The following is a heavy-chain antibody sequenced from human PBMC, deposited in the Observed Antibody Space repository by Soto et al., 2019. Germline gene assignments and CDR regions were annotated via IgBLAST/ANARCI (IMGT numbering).Heavy chain of an antibody. CDR2: FWYDGSNK. D-gene: IGHD3-16*01. Sequence: GVLRLSCAASGFTFRTYGMHWVRQAPGKGLEWVAIFWYDGSNKYYAESVKGRFTISRDNSKNTLYLQMNSLRAEDTAVYYCARDGTFGAKGGSLDIWGQGTMVTVSS. V-gene: IGHV3-33*01. CDR3: ARDGTFGAKGGSLDI. CDR1: GFTFRTYG. J-gene: IGHJ3*02.